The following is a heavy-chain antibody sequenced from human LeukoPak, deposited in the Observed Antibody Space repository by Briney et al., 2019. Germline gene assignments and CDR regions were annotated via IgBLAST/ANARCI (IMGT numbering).Heavy chain of an antibody. V-gene: IGHV3-66*01. D-gene: IGHD3-9*01. J-gene: IGHJ4*02. Sequence: GGSLRLSCAASGFTVSSYYMSWVRQAPGKGLEWVSVIYGGDDSHYADSVKGRFITSRDNSKNTLYLQLNSLRVEDTAVYYCAKANPILTGYRHFDYWGQGTLVTVSS. CDR3: AKANPILTGYRHFDY. CDR1: GFTVSSYY. CDR2: IYGGDDS.